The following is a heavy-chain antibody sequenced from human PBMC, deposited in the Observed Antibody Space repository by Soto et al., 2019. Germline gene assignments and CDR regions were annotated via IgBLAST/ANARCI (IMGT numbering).Heavy chain of an antibody. CDR3: ARHGERTIRSLNWFDP. J-gene: IGHJ5*02. V-gene: IGHV4-4*02. D-gene: IGHD4-17*01. Sequence: SDTLSLTSAVSGGSISSSNWRSRVRQPPGKGLEWIGEIYHSGSTNYNPSLKSRVTISVDTSKNQFSLKLSSVTAADTALYYCARHGERTIRSLNWFDPWGQG. CDR2: IYHSGST. CDR1: GGSISSSNW.